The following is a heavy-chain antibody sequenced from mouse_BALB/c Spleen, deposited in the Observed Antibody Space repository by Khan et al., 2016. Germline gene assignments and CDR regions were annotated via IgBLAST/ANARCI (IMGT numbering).Heavy chain of an antibody. CDR3: ATTVVAPRVAY. V-gene: IGHV3-2*02. CDR1: GYSITSDYA. D-gene: IGHD1-1*01. J-gene: IGHJ3*01. CDR2: ISYSGST. Sequence: EVQLQEPGPGLVKPSQSLSLTCTVTGYSITSDYAWNWIRQFPGNKLEWMGYISYSGSTSYNPSLKSRISITRDTSKNQFFLQLNSVTTEDTATXYCATTVVAPRVAYWGQGTLVTVSA.